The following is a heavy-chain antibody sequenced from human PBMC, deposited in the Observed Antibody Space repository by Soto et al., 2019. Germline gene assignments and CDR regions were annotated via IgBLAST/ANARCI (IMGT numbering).Heavy chain of an antibody. D-gene: IGHD5-12*01. Sequence: QVQLVQSGAEVKKPGASVKVSCKASGYTFISYDINWVRQATGQGLEWMGWMNPNTRDTGYAQKFQGRVTMTRNASINTANLELSSLRSDDTAVYFCARGDGYIFDYWGQGTLVTVSS. CDR2: MNPNTRDT. V-gene: IGHV1-8*01. CDR3: ARGDGYIFDY. J-gene: IGHJ4*02. CDR1: GYTFISYD.